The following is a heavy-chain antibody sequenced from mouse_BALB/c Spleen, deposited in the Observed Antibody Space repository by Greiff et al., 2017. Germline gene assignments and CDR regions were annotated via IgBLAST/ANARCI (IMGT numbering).Heavy chain of an antibody. CDR2: IYPSDSYT. V-gene: IGHV1-69*02. Sequence: VQLQQPGAELVRPGASVKLSCKASGYTFTSYWINWVKQRPGQGLEWIGNIYPSDSYTNYNQKFKDKATLTVDKSSSTAYMQLSSPTSEDSAVYYCTRSRGNPAWFAYWGQGSLVTVSA. J-gene: IGHJ3*01. CDR3: TRSRGNPAWFAY. D-gene: IGHD2-1*01. CDR1: GYTFTSYW.